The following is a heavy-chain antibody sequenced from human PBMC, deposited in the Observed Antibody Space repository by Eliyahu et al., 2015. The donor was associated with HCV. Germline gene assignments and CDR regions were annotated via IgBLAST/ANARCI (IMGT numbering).Heavy chain of an antibody. CDR1: XXXFSGNF. CDR2: INQSGST. J-gene: IGHJ4*02. CDR3: ARGGLELRGAPLDD. Sequence: QVQLQQWGAGLLKPSETLSLTCAVXXXXFSGNFWSWIRQPPGKGLGWIXEINQSGSTNYNPSLKSRVTISVDTSKNQFSLKLGSVTAADTAVYYCARGGLELRGAPLDDWGQGTLVTVSS. V-gene: IGHV4-34*01. D-gene: IGHD1-7*01.